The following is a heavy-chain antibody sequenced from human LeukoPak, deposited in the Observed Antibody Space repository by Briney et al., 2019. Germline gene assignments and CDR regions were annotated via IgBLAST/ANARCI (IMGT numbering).Heavy chain of an antibody. J-gene: IGHJ6*03. Sequence: GGSLRLSCAASGFTFSSYTMNWVRQAPGKGLEWVSSISSRSSYIYYADSVKGRFTISRDNAKNSLYLQMNSLRAEDTAVYYCARDPLPWFPSVGYMDVWGKGTTVTVSS. CDR3: ARDPLPWFPSVGYMDV. D-gene: IGHD3-10*01. V-gene: IGHV3-21*01. CDR2: ISSRSSYI. CDR1: GFTFSSYT.